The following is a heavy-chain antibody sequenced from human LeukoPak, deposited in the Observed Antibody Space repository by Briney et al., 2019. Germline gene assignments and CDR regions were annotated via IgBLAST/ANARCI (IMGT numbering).Heavy chain of an antibody. D-gene: IGHD3-10*01. CDR3: ASSRITMVRGVIIGGYYYGMDV. Sequence: SETLSLTCVVYGGSFSGDYWSWIRQPPGKGLEWIGYIYYSGSTYYNPSLKSRVTISVDTSKNQFSLKLSSVTAADTAVYYCASSRITMVRGVIIGGYYYGMDVWGQGTTVTVSS. V-gene: IGHV4-30-4*08. CDR1: GGSFSGDY. CDR2: IYYSGST. J-gene: IGHJ6*02.